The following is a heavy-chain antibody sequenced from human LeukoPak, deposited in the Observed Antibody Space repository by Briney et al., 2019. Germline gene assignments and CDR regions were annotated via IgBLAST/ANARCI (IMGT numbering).Heavy chain of an antibody. D-gene: IGHD2-8*01. CDR1: GFTFSSYS. CDR2: ISSSSSYI. CDR3: ARAYCTNGVCYFFDY. J-gene: IGHJ4*02. V-gene: IGHV3-21*01. Sequence: GGSLRLSCAASGFTFSSYSMNWVRQAPGKGLEWVSSISSSSSYIYYADSVKGRFTISRDNAKNSLYLQMNSLRAEDTAVYYCARAYCTNGVCYFFDYWGQGTLVTVSS.